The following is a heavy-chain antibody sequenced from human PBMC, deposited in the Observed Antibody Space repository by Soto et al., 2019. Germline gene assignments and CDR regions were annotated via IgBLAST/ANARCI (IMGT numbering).Heavy chain of an antibody. Sequence: QVQLVESGGGVVQPGRSLRLSCAASGFTFSSYGMHWVRQAPGKGLEWVAVIWYDGSNKYYADSVKGRFTISRDNSKNTLYLQMNSLRAEDTAVYYCARDTVLAAAGTSIGYWGQGNLVTVSS. CDR2: IWYDGSNK. J-gene: IGHJ4*02. V-gene: IGHV3-33*01. CDR3: ARDTVLAAAGTSIGY. D-gene: IGHD6-13*01. CDR1: GFTFSSYG.